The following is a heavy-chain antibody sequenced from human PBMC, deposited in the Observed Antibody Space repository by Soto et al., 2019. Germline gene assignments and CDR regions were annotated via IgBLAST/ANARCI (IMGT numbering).Heavy chain of an antibody. CDR2: IDPSVSYT. CDR3: ARLFAWCSGGSGFDAFDI. D-gene: IGHD2-15*01. J-gene: IGHJ3*02. V-gene: IGHV5-10-1*01. Sequence: GESLKVSCKGSGYSFASYWISWVRQVPGKGLEWMGRIDPSVSYTNYSPSFQGPVTISADKSISTAYLQWSSLKASDTAMYYCARLFAWCSGGSGFDAFDIWGQGTMVTVSS. CDR1: GYSFASYW.